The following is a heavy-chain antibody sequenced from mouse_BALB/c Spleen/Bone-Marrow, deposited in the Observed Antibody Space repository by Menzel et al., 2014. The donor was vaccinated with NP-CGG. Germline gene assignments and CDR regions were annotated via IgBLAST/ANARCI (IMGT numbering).Heavy chain of an antibody. CDR1: GDSITSGY. CDR3: ARGYGNYRAWFAY. D-gene: IGHD2-1*01. J-gene: IGHJ3*01. CDR2: ISYSDST. Sequence: EVKLVESGPSLVKPSQPLSLTCSVTGDSITSGYWNWIRKFPGNKLEYMGYISYSDSTYYNPSLKSRISITRDTSKNQYYLQLNSVTTEDTATYYCARGYGNYRAWFAYWGQGTLVTVSA. V-gene: IGHV3-8*02.